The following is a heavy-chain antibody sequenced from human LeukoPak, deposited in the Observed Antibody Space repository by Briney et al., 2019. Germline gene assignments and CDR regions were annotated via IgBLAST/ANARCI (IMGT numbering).Heavy chain of an antibody. D-gene: IGHD6-19*01. J-gene: IGHJ4*02. Sequence: PGGSLRLSCAASGFTFSSYAMSWVRQAPGKGLEWVSAISSSSSYIYYADSVKGRFTISRDNAKNSLYLQMNSLRAEDTAVYYCASEYSSGWAVPGYWGQGTLVTVSS. CDR1: GFTFSSYA. CDR2: ISSSSSYI. CDR3: ASEYSSGWAVPGY. V-gene: IGHV3-21*01.